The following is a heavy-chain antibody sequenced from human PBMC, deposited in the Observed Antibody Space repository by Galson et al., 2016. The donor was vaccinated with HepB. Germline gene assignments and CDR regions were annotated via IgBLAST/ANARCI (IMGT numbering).Heavy chain of an antibody. CDR2: INAGGGDT. V-gene: IGHV1-3*01. CDR3: ARSMGELYFDY. CDR1: GYSFTTYF. Sequence: SVKVSCKASGYSFTTYFLHWVRQAPGQRLEWMGWINAGGGDTKYSQKFQDRVTITSDTSARTAYMEVTSLRSEDTAVYYCARSMGELYFDYWGQGTLVTVSS. J-gene: IGHJ4*01. D-gene: IGHD3-16*01.